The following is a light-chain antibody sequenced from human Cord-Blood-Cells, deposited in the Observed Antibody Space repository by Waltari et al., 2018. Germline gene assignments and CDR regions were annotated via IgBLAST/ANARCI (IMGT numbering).Light chain of an antibody. CDR1: QSFSSY. CDR3: QQSSNWPIT. CDR2: DAS. V-gene: IGKV3-11*01. J-gene: IGKJ4*01. Sequence: EIVLTQSPATLSLSPWERPTPSCRASQSFSSYLAWYQQTPGQAPRLLIYDASNRATGIPARFSGSGSGTDFTLTISSLEPEDFAVYYCQQSSNWPITFGGGTKVELK.